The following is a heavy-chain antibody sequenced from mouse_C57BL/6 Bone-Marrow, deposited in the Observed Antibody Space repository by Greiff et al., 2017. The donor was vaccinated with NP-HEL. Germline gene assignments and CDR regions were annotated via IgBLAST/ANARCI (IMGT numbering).Heavy chain of an antibody. Sequence: EVKLMESGEGLVKPGGSLKLSCAASGFTFSSYAMSWVRQTPEKRLEWVAYISSGGDYIYYADTVKGRFTISRDNARNTLYLQMSSLKSEDTAMYYCTRDVETTVVAHYFDYWGQGTTLTVSS. CDR3: TRDVETTVVAHYFDY. CDR1: GFTFSSYA. V-gene: IGHV5-9-1*02. CDR2: ISSGGDYI. D-gene: IGHD1-1*01. J-gene: IGHJ2*01.